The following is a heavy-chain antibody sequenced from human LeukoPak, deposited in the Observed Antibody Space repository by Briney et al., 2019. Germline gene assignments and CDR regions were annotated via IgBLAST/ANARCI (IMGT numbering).Heavy chain of an antibody. Sequence: GASAKISCKASGYTFTSYGISWVRQAPGQGLEWRGWISAYNGNANYAQKLQGRVTMNTDTSTSTAYMELKSLRSDDTAVYYCARRWELRAFDIWGQGTMVTVSS. CDR3: ARRWELRAFDI. D-gene: IGHD1-26*01. CDR1: GYTFTSYG. V-gene: IGHV1-18*01. CDR2: ISAYNGNA. J-gene: IGHJ3*02.